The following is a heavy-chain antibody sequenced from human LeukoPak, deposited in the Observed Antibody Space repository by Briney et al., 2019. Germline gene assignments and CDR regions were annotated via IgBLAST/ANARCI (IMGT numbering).Heavy chain of an antibody. CDR3: ARARGDYYDSSGYYSAFDY. V-gene: IGHV4-34*01. Sequence: GSLRLSCAASGFTFSSYAMSWIRQPPGKGLEWIGEINHSGSANYNPSLKSRVTISVDMSKNQFSLKLSSVTAADTAVYYCARARGDYYDSSGYYSAFDYWGQGTLVTVSP. J-gene: IGHJ4*02. D-gene: IGHD3-22*01. CDR1: GFTFSSYA. CDR2: INHSGSA.